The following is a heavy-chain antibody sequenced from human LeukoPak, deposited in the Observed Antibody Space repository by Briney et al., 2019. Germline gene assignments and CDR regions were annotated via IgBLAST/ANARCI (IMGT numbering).Heavy chain of an antibody. Sequence: RAGGSLRLSCAASGFTFSKYTMNWVRQAPGKGLEWVSAISGSGGSTYYADSVKGRFTISRDNSKNTLYLQMNSLRAEDTAVYYCAKDLFLGLVGYWGQGTLVTVSS. CDR1: GFTFSKYT. V-gene: IGHV3-23*01. D-gene: IGHD3-3*01. CDR2: ISGSGGST. J-gene: IGHJ4*02. CDR3: AKDLFLGLVGY.